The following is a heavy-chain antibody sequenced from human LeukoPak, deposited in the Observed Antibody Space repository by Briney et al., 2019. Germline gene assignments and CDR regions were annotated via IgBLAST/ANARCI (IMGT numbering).Heavy chain of an antibody. CDR1: GGSISSGAYY. J-gene: IGHJ6*03. Sequence: SETLSLTCTVSGGSISSGAYYWNWIRQPAGKGLEWIGRIHIEGSTDYNPSLKSRLTISVDTSKNQFSLRLNSVTAADTAVYYCARDLRDIKTAAGNYYYYYMDVWGKGTTVTVSS. V-gene: IGHV4-61*02. D-gene: IGHD6-13*01. CDR3: ARDLRDIKTAAGNYYYYYMDV. CDR2: IHIEGST.